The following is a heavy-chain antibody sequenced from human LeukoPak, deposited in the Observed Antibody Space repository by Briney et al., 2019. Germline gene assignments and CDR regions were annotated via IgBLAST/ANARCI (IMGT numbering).Heavy chain of an antibody. CDR2: IYGSGGST. CDR3: AKDPMTGPYYFVY. J-gene: IGHJ4*02. Sequence: QTGGSLRLSCAASGFTFSNYAMSWVRQAPGKGLEWVSAIYGSGGSTSYADSVKGRFTMSRDNSKNTLYLQMNSLRAEDTAVYYCAKDPMTGPYYFVYWGQGTLVTVSS. CDR1: GFTFSNYA. V-gene: IGHV3-23*01.